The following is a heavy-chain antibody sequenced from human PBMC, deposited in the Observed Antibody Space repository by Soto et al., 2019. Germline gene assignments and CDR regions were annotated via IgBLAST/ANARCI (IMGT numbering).Heavy chain of an antibody. V-gene: IGHV5-51*01. CDR1: GYSFTSYW. J-gene: IGHJ4*02. D-gene: IGHD5-18*01. CDR3: ARQGKYNYGSNDY. Sequence: GESLKISCKGSGYSFTSYWIGWVRQMPGKGLEWMGIIYPDDSDTRYSPSFQGQVIMSADKSISTAYLQWSSLKASDSAMYYCARQGKYNYGSNDYCGQGTLVTVSS. CDR2: IYPDDSDT.